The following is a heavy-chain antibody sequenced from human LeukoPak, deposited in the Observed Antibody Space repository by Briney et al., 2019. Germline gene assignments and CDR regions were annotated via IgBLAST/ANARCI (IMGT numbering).Heavy chain of an antibody. V-gene: IGHV1-3*01. CDR1: EYTFSSYS. CDR2: INAGKGNT. J-gene: IGHJ6*02. D-gene: IGHD2-2*01. CDR3: ARGSCSSTSCFMDV. Sequence: ASVKVSCKASEYTFSSYSIHWVRQASGQRLEWMGWINAGKGNTKYSQKLQGRVTITGDTSASTAYMELSSLRSEDTAVYYCARGSCSSTSCFMDVWGQGTTVTVSS.